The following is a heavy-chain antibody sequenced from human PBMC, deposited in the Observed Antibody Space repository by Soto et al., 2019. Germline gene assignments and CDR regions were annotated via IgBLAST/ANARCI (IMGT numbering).Heavy chain of an antibody. Sequence: QVQLQESGPGPVKPSETLSLTCTVSGGSISTYLWTWIRQSPGKGLEWIGNVHYSGTTNYSPSLKSRVTISVDTSKNQFSLKLSSVTAADTALYYCAREDPADYYYYGMDVWGQGTTVTVSS. CDR3: AREDPADYYYYGMDV. J-gene: IGHJ6*02. V-gene: IGHV4-59*01. CDR1: GGSISTYL. CDR2: VHYSGTT.